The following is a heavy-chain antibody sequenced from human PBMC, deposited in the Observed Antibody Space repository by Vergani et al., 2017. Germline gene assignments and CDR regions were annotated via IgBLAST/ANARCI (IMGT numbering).Heavy chain of an antibody. D-gene: IGHD1-20*01. CDR3: ARDITGPSGSDAFDI. V-gene: IGHV3-53*01. CDR2: IYSGGST. CDR1: GFTVSSNY. J-gene: IGHJ3*02. Sequence: EVQLVESGGGLIQPWGSLRLSCAASGFTVSSNYMSWVRQAPGKGLEWVSVIYSGGSTYYADSVKGRFTISRDNSKNTLYLQMNSLRAEDTAVYYCARDITGPSGSDAFDIWGQGTMVTVSS.